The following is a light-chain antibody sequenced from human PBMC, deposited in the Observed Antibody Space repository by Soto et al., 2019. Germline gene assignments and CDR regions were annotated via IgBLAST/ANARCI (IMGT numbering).Light chain of an antibody. V-gene: IGLV3-21*04. J-gene: IGLJ2*01. CDR2: YDT. Sequence: SYELTQPPSVSVAPGKTARITCGGNNIGSKSVHWYQQKPGQAPVLGIYYDTDRPSGIPERFSGSNPGNTATLTISRVEAGDEADYYCQVWDSSSDHVVFGGGTKLTVL. CDR1: NIGSKS. CDR3: QVWDSSSDHVV.